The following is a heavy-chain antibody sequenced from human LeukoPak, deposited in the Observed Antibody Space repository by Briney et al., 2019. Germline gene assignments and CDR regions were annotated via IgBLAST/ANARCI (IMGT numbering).Heavy chain of an antibody. J-gene: IGHJ4*02. CDR1: GYTFTSYD. CDR3: ARGARYYDSSGYLLFDY. Sequence: GASVKVSCKASGYTFTSYDINWVRQATGQGLEWMGWMNPNSGNTGYAQKFQGRVTMTRNTSISTACMELSSLRSEDTAVYYCARGARYYDSSGYLLFDYWGQGTLVTVSS. CDR2: MNPNSGNT. D-gene: IGHD3-22*01. V-gene: IGHV1-8*01.